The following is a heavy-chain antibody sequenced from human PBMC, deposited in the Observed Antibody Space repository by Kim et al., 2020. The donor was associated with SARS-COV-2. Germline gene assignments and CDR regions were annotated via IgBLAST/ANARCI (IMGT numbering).Heavy chain of an antibody. Sequence: GGSLRLSCAASGFTFSNYGMNWVRQVPGKGLEWVSTITNSGGNALYADSVKGRFTISRDNYKNTLYLQMDSLRSEDTAVYYCTKNIYGMDVWGQGTTVTVSS. D-gene: IGHD2-15*01. CDR1: GFTFSNYG. V-gene: IGHV3-23*01. CDR2: ITNSGGNA. J-gene: IGHJ6*02. CDR3: TKNIYGMDV.